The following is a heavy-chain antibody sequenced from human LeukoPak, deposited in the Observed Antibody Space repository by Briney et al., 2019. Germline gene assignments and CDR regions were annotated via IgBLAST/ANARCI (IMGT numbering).Heavy chain of an antibody. Sequence: SVKVSCKASGGTFSSYTISWLRQAPVQGLEWMGRIIPILGIANYAQKFQGRVTITADKSTSTAYMELSSLRSEDTAVYYCARAPTFLGGFDPWGQGTLVTVSS. V-gene: IGHV1-69*02. D-gene: IGHD3-16*01. CDR3: ARAPTFLGGFDP. CDR2: IIPILGIA. CDR1: GGTFSSYT. J-gene: IGHJ5*02.